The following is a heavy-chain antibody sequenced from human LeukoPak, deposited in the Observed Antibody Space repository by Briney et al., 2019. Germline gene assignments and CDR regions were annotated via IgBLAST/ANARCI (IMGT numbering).Heavy chain of an antibody. Sequence: GGSLRLSCAASGFTLSRYWMSWVRQAPGRGLEWVANIKQDGSEKYYVDSVKGRFTISRYNAKNSLYLQMNSLRAEDTAVYYCARGSFWGQGTLVRVSS. CDR2: IKQDGSEK. CDR1: GFTLSRYW. D-gene: IGHD3-10*01. V-gene: IGHV3-7*04. J-gene: IGHJ4*02. CDR3: ARGSF.